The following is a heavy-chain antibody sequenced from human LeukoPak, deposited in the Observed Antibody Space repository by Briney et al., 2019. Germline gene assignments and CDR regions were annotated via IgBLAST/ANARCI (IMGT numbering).Heavy chain of an antibody. CDR2: ISGSGGST. D-gene: IGHD2-2*02. CDR3: AKLGCSSTRCYTNH. Sequence: GGSLRLSCAASGFTFSSYAMSWVRQAPGKGLEWVSAISGSGGSTYYADSVKGRFTISRDNAKNSLYLQMNSLRPEDTALYYCAKLGCSSTRCYTNHWGQGTLVTVSS. J-gene: IGHJ4*02. V-gene: IGHV3-23*01. CDR1: GFTFSSYA.